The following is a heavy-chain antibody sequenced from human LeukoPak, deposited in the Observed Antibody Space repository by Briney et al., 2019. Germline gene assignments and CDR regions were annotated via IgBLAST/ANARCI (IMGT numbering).Heavy chain of an antibody. V-gene: IGHV4-39*01. J-gene: IGHJ4*02. CDR3: ARHKGQHTVDY. CDR2: VYYSVST. Sequence: PSETLSLTCIVSGGSVSSSNYYWGWIRHPPGKGLEWIGSVYYSVSTYYNPSLKSRVTISVDTSKNQFSLKLSSATAADTAVYYCARHKGQHTVDYWGQGTLVTVSS. D-gene: IGHD2-2*01. CDR1: GGSVSSSNYY.